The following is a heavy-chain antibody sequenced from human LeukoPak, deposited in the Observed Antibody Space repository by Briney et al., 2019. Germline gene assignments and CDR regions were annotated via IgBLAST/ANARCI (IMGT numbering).Heavy chain of an antibody. CDR1: GFTFSSYA. CDR3: ARCGGTCSLPSTSAMDV. D-gene: IGHD2-21*01. CDR2: ISPDGSNI. Sequence: GRSLRLSCAASGFTFSSYAVHWVRQAPGKGLEWVAVISPDGSNIFYADSVKGRFTISRDNSKNTLYLQMTSLRAEDTALYLCARCGGTCSLPSTSAMDVWGQGTTVTVS. V-gene: IGHV3-30*04. J-gene: IGHJ6*02.